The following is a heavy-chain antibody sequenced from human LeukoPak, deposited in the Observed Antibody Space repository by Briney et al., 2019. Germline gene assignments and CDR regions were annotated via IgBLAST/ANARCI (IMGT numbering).Heavy chain of an antibody. V-gene: IGHV3-23*01. J-gene: IGHJ4*02. CDR1: GFTFSNYA. Sequence: GGSLRLSCAASGFTFSNYAMSWVRPAPGKGLEWVSAISGGGGSTYYADSVRGRFTVSRDNSRNTLYLQMNNLRAEDTAVYYCAKVPISSGWPNFDYWGQGTLVTVSS. CDR3: AKVPISSGWPNFDY. CDR2: ISGGGGST. D-gene: IGHD6-19*01.